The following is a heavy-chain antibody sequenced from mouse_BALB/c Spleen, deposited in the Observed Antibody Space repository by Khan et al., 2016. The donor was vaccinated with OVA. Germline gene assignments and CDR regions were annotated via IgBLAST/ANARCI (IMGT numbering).Heavy chain of an antibody. D-gene: IGHD2-3*01. CDR3: ARFYDPYYAIDY. Sequence: QVQLKESGPGLVAPSQSLSITCTVSGFSLTSYGVHWVRQPPGKGLEWLGVIWAGGSTNYNSALVSRLSISNDNSKSHVFLNMNSLQTDDTAMYYCARFYDPYYAIDYWGQGTSVTVSS. V-gene: IGHV2-9*02. CDR1: GFSLTSYG. CDR2: IWAGGST. J-gene: IGHJ4*01.